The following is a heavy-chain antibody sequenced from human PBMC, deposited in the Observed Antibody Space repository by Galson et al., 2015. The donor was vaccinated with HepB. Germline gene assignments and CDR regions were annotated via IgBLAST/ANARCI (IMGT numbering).Heavy chain of an antibody. CDR1: GFTFSDYY. V-gene: IGHV3-11*01. Sequence: SLRLSCAASGFTFSDYYMSWIRQAPGKGLEWVSYISSSGSTIYYADSVKGRFTISRDNAKNSLYPQMNSLRAEDTAVYYCARLGPCGGDCYNLDYWGQGTLVTVSS. J-gene: IGHJ4*02. D-gene: IGHD2-21*01. CDR2: ISSSGSTI. CDR3: ARLGPCGGDCYNLDY.